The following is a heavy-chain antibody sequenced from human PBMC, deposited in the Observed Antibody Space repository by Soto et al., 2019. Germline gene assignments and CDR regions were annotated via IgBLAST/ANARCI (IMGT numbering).Heavy chain of an antibody. V-gene: IGHV1-3*01. J-gene: IGHJ4*02. Sequence: ASVKVSCKASGYTFTSYAIHWVRQAPGQRLEWMGRINVGDLNTKYSQRFQGRVTITTDTSASTAYMELSSLRSEDTAVYYCAGDTSGYSPFDYWGQGTLVTVSS. CDR3: AGDTSGYSPFDY. CDR2: INVGDLNT. CDR1: GYTFTSYA. D-gene: IGHD3-22*01.